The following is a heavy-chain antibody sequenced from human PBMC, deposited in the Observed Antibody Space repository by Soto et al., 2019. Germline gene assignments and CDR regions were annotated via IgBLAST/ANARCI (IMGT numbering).Heavy chain of an antibody. V-gene: IGHV1-46*01. CDR3: ARVLGGATPFFVY. J-gene: IGHJ4*02. CDR2: INPSGGSA. Sequence: ASVRVSCKASGYTFTSYLIHWVRQAPGQGLEWMGIINPSGGSANYAQKFQGRVTMTRDTSTSTVYMELSSLRSEDTAVYYCARVLGGATPFFVYWGQGTLVTVSS. D-gene: IGHD1-26*01. CDR1: GYTFTSYL.